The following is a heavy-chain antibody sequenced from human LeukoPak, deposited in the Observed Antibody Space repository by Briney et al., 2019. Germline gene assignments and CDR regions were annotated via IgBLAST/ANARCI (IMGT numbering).Heavy chain of an antibody. V-gene: IGHV3-9*01. D-gene: IGHD6-6*01. J-gene: IGHJ4*02. CDR1: GFTFDDYA. Sequence: PGGSLRLSCAASGFTFDDYAMRWVRQAPGKGLEWVSGISWNSGSIGYADSVKGRFTISRDNAKNSLYLQMNSLRAEDTALYYCAKDIEYSSSSPYFDYWGQGTLVTVSS. CDR3: AKDIEYSSSSPYFDY. CDR2: ISWNSGSI.